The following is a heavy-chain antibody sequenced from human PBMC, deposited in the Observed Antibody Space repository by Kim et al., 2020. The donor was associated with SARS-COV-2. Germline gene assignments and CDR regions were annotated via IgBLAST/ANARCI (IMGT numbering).Heavy chain of an antibody. CDR1: GFTFSDYY. V-gene: IGHV3-11*04. Sequence: GGSLRLSCAASGFTFSDYYMSWIRQAPGKGLEWVSYISSSGSTINYADSVKGRFTISRDNAKNSLYLQMNSLRAEDTAVYYCARDLQSVYDILTGYYNLAAFDYWGQGTLVTVSS. CDR2: ISSSGSTI. J-gene: IGHJ4*02. D-gene: IGHD3-9*01. CDR3: ARDLQSVYDILTGYYNLAAFDY.